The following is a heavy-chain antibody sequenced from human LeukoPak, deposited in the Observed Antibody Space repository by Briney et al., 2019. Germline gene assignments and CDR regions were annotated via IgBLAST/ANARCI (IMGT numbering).Heavy chain of an antibody. D-gene: IGHD3-16*01. Sequence: PGGSLRLSCAASRFTVSSNYMNWVRQAPGKGLEWVAFIRDDGSTRYYTDSVKGRFTVSRDNPKNTLYLQMDSLRTEDTAVYYCAKVPHSWGLFDSWGQGTLVTVSS. CDR3: AKVPHSWGLFDS. CDR2: IRDDGSTR. CDR1: RFTVSSNY. V-gene: IGHV3-30*02. J-gene: IGHJ4*02.